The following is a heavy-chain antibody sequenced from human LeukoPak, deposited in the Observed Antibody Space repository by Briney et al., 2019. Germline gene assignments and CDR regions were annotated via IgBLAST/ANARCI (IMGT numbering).Heavy chain of an antibody. Sequence: ASVKVSCKASGYTFTSYYMHWVRQAPGQGLEWMGIINPSGGSTSYAQKFQGRVTMTRDMSTSTAYMELSSLRSEDTAVYYCARREVRGVIITRYWFDPWGQGTLVTVSS. J-gene: IGHJ5*02. CDR1: GYTFTSYY. CDR3: ARREVRGVIITRYWFDP. D-gene: IGHD3-10*01. CDR2: INPSGGST. V-gene: IGHV1-46*01.